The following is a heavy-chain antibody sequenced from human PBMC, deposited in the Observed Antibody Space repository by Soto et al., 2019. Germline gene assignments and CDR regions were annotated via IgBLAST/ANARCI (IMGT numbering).Heavy chain of an antibody. CDR3: QHRSTGGVRGAAYNCFDP. CDR2: IYWDDDK. D-gene: IGHD3-10*01. Sequence: QITLKESGPTLVKPTQTLTLTCTFSGFSLSTSGVGVGWIRQPPGKALEWLALIYWDDDKRYSPSLKSRLTTPKDTPKNQVVLTMTNMDPVDTAKDYCQHRSTGGVRGAAYNCFDPWGQGTLFTVSS. CDR1: GFSLSTSGVG. V-gene: IGHV2-5*02. J-gene: IGHJ5*02.